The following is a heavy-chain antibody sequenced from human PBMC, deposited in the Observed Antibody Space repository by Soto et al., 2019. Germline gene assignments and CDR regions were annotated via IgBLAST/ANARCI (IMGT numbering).Heavy chain of an antibody. D-gene: IGHD4-17*01. J-gene: IGHJ5*02. Sequence: ASVKVSCKASGYTFTSYGISWVRQAPGQGLEWMGWISAYNGNTNYAQKLQGRVTMTTDTSTSTAYMELRSLRSDDTAVYYCARGTAYGDYVSTWFDPWGQGTLVTVSP. CDR1: GYTFTSYG. V-gene: IGHV1-18*01. CDR3: ARGTAYGDYVSTWFDP. CDR2: ISAYNGNT.